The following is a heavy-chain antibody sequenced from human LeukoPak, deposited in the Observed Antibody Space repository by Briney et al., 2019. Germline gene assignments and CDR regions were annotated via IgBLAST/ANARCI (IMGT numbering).Heavy chain of an antibody. CDR1: GFTFNIAW. Sequence: GGSLRLSCAASGFTFNIAWMSWVRQAPGKGLEWVGRIKSKTDGGTTDYAAPVKGRFTISRDDSKNTLYLQMSSLKTEDTAVYYCTTGYEDLWELPDQDDAFDIWGQGTMVTVSS. CDR2: IKSKTDGGTT. CDR3: TTGYEDLWELPDQDDAFDI. V-gene: IGHV3-15*01. J-gene: IGHJ3*02. D-gene: IGHD1-26*01.